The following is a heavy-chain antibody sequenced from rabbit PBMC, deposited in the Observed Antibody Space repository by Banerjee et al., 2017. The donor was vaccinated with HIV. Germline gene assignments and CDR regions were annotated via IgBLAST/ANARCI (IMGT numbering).Heavy chain of an antibody. J-gene: IGHJ4*01. Sequence: ESGGDLVKPGASLTLTCTASGFSFSDYYYMCWVRQAPGKGLEWIACIYAGSSGTTYYASWAKGRFTISKTSSTTVTLQMTSLTAADTATYFCARDLAGVIGWNFNLWGPGTLVTVS. V-gene: IGHV1S40*01. CDR2: IYAGSSGTT. CDR1: GFSFSDYYY. CDR3: ARDLAGVIGWNFNL. D-gene: IGHD4-1*01.